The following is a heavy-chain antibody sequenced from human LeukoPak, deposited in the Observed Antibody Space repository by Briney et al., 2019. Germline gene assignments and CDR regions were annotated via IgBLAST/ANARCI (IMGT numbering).Heavy chain of an antibody. CDR2: ISAYNSNT. CDR3: ARDQYNWNHYYYMDV. CDR1: GYTFTSYG. V-gene: IGHV1-18*01. J-gene: IGHJ6*03. D-gene: IGHD1-20*01. Sequence: ASVKVSCKASGYTFTSYGISWVRQAPGQGLEWMGWISAYNSNTNYAQKLQGRVTMTTDTSTSTAYMELRSLRSDDTAVYYCARDQYNWNHYYYMDVWGKGTTVTVSS.